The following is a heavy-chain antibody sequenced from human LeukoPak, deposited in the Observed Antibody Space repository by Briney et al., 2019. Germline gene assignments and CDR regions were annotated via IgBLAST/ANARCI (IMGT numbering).Heavy chain of an antibody. CDR3: RRGGAVAGMGYYYFMDV. V-gene: IGHV3-30*01. Sequence: GGFLRLSCAASGFTFSSYAMHWVRQAPGKGLEWVAVISDDGSKKYYADSVKGRFSISRDSSKNTVYLQMNSLRAEDTALYCARRGGAVAGMGYYYFMDVWGKGTAVTVSS. CDR2: ISDDGSKK. CDR1: GFTFSSYA. J-gene: IGHJ6*03. D-gene: IGHD6-13*01.